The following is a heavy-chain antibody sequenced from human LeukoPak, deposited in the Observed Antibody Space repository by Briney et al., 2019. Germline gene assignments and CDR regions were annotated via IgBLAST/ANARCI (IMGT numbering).Heavy chain of an antibody. J-gene: IGHJ4*02. CDR3: ARVAAGTGDFDY. CDR1: GGSISSYY. CDR2: IYYSGST. D-gene: IGHD1/OR15-1a*01. V-gene: IGHV4-59*12. Sequence: SETLSLTCTVSGGSISSYYWSWLRQPPGKGLEWIGYIYYSGSTYYNPSLKSRVTISVDRSKNQFSLKLSSVTAADTAVYYCARVAAGTGDFDYWGQGTLVTVSS.